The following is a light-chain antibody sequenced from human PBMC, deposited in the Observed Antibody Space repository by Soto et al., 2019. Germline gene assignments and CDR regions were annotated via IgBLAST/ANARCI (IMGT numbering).Light chain of an antibody. CDR2: EVT. J-gene: IGLJ2*01. V-gene: IGLV2-14*01. CDR1: SSDVGNFNY. CDR3: SSYTTSTTVI. Sequence: QSVLTQPASVSGSPGQSITISCTGTSSDVGNFNYVSWYQQHPGEAPKLMIYEVTDRPSGVSNRFSGSKSGNTASLTISGLQGEDEADDYCSSYTTSTTVIFGGGTKLTVL.